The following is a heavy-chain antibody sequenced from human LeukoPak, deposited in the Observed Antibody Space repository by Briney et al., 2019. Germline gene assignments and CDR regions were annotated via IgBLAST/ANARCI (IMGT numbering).Heavy chain of an antibody. D-gene: IGHD1-1*01. Sequence: SETLSLTCAVYGGSFSGYYWRWIRQPPGKGLEWIGEINHSGNTNYNPSLKSRVTISVDTSKNQFSLKLSSVTAADTAVYYCARSGWGTVPVDYWGQGTLVTVSS. CDR1: GGSFSGYY. CDR2: INHSGNT. V-gene: IGHV4-34*01. CDR3: ARSGWGTVPVDY. J-gene: IGHJ4*02.